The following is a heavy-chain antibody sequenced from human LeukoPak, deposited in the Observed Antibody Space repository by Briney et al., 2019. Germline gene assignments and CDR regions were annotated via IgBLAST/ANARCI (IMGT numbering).Heavy chain of an antibody. CDR2: IQFDGSDK. Sequence: GGSLRLSCAASGFIFSTYGMHWVRQAPGKGLEWVAFIQFDGSDKFYADSVKGRFTISRDNSKNTLYLQMNGLRPEDTSLYYCAKDQKLQPFHYWGQGTLVTVSS. J-gene: IGHJ4*02. V-gene: IGHV3-30*02. CDR1: GFIFSTYG. CDR3: AKDQKLQPFHY. D-gene: IGHD2-15*01.